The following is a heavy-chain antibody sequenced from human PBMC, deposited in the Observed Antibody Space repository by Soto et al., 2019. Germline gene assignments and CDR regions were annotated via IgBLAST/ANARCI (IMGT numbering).Heavy chain of an antibody. V-gene: IGHV3-7*03. J-gene: IGHJ6*02. CDR2: IKEDGSEK. CDR1: GFTFSNSW. CDR3: TRKRSGMDV. Sequence: GGSLRLSCAASGFTFSNSWMSWVRQAPGKGLEWVANIKEDGSEKDYVDPVKGRFTITRDNAKNSLYLQMNNLRAEDTAVYLCTRKRSGMDVWGQGTTVTVSS.